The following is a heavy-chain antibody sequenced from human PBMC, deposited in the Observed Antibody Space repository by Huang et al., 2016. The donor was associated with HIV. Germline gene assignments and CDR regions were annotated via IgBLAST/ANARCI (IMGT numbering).Heavy chain of an antibody. V-gene: IGHV5-51*01. J-gene: IGHJ5*02. CDR1: GYMFTKYW. Sequence: EVQLVQSGAEVKKPGESLKISCKGSGYMFTKYWIGWVRQMPGKGLEWMGIIYPGDSDTTYSPSFQGPVTISADKSITTAYLQWSSLKASDTAIYYCARHDGARPGWVDNWGQGTLVTVSS. CDR3: ARHDGARPGWVDN. D-gene: IGHD4-17*01. CDR2: IYPGDSDT.